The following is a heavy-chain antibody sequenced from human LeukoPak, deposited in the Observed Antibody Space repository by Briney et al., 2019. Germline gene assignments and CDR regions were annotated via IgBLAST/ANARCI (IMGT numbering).Heavy chain of an antibody. D-gene: IGHD6-13*01. CDR3: ARDRSSSWYNAFDI. V-gene: IGHV1-69*05. Sequence: ASVKVPCKASGGTFSSYAISWVRQAPGQGLERMGGIIPIFGTANYAQKFQGRVTITTDESTSTAYMELSSLRSEDTAVYYCARDRSSSWYNAFDIWGQGTMVTVSS. CDR1: GGTFSSYA. J-gene: IGHJ3*02. CDR2: IIPIFGTA.